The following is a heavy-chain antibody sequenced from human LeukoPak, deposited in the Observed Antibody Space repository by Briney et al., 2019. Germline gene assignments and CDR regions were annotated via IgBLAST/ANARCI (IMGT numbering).Heavy chain of an antibody. Sequence: GGSLRLSCAASRFTFRNYWMSWVRQAPGKGLEWVANIKQDGSEKYYVDSVKGRFTISRDNAKNSLYLQMNSLRAEDTAIYYCAREDDWNYEDYWGQGTLVTVSS. CDR2: IKQDGSEK. CDR1: RFTFRNYW. D-gene: IGHD1-7*01. CDR3: AREDDWNYEDY. J-gene: IGHJ4*02. V-gene: IGHV3-7*01.